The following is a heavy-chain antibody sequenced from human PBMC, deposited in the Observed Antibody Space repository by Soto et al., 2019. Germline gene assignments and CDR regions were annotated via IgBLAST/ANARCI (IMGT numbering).Heavy chain of an antibody. CDR2: IYYSGST. J-gene: IGHJ4*02. D-gene: IGHD1-26*01. V-gene: IGHV4-59*01. CDR1: GGSISSYY. CDR3: ARGGWELPN. Sequence: QVQLQESGPGLVKPSETLSLTCTVSGGSISSYYWSWIRQPPGKGLEWIGYIYYSGSTNYNPSLKSRVTISVDTSKNQFSLKLSSVTAADTAVYYCARGGWELPNWGQGTPVTVSS.